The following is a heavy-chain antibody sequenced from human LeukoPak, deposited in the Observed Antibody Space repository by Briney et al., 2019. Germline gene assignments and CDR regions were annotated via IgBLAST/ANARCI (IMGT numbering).Heavy chain of an antibody. V-gene: IGHV3-66*01. J-gene: IGHJ4*02. CDR3: ARDGGSGLYYFDY. D-gene: IGHD6-19*01. CDR1: GFTVSSNY. Sequence: GGSLRLSCAASGFTVSSNYMSWVRQAPGKGLEWVSVIYSGGSTYYADSVKGRFTISRDNSKNTLYLQMNSLRAEDTAVYYCARDGGSGLYYFDYWGQGTLVTVSS. CDR2: IYSGGST.